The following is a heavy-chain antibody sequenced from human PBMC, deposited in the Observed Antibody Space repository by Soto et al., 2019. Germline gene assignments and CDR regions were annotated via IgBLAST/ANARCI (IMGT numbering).Heavy chain of an antibody. CDR2: TSAYNGNT. CDR1: GYTFTSYG. V-gene: IGHV1-18*01. CDR3: ARSPRPRWYFDY. J-gene: IGHJ4*02. D-gene: IGHD2-15*01. Sequence: ASVKVSYKASGYTFTSYGISWVRQAPGQGLEWMGWTSAYNGNTNYAQKFQGRVTMTTDTSTSTAYMELRSLRSDDTAVYYCARSPRPRWYFDYWGQGTLVTVSS.